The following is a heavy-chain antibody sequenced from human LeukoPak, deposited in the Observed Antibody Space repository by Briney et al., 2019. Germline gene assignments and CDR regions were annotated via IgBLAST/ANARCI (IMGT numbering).Heavy chain of an antibody. D-gene: IGHD6-19*01. J-gene: IGHJ4*02. CDR2: TRDKTNTYTT. CDR1: GFTFSDHY. CDR3: VRFIQAIGWWYFDY. V-gene: IGHV3-72*01. Sequence: PGGSLRLSCGASGFTFSDHYMDWVRQAPGKGLEWVGRTRDKTNTYTTEYAASVKGSFTISRDDSKNSMYLHMTNLITEDTAVYYCVRFIQAIGWWYFDYWGQGTLLTVSS.